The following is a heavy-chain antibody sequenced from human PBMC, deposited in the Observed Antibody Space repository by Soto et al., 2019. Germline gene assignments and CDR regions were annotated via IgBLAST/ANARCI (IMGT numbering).Heavy chain of an antibody. CDR2: ISATTTYK. J-gene: IGHJ2*01. Sequence: GGSLRLSCTASGFTFDTYTMNWLRQAPGRGLEWVSSISATTTYKYYAASVEGRFTISRDNAKNSLYLQTNSLGAEDTVVYYCARGSASKSGHLWYFDLWGRGTLVTVSS. CDR3: ARGSASKSGHLWYFDL. CDR1: GFTFDTYT. D-gene: IGHD2-8*02. V-gene: IGHV3-21*01.